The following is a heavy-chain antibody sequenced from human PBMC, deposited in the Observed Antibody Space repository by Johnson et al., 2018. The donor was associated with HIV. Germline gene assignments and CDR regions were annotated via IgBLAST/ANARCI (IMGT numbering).Heavy chain of an antibody. D-gene: IGHD6-6*01. CDR3: EAARPENDAFDI. CDR2: IYSGGST. Sequence: VQLVESGGGLVQPGGSLRLSCAASGFTVSSNYMSWVRQAPGKGLEWVSVIYSGGSTYYADSVKGRFTISRDNSKNTLDLQMNSLKTEDTAVYYCEAARPENDAFDIWGQGTMVTVSS. CDR1: GFTVSSNY. V-gene: IGHV3-66*01. J-gene: IGHJ3*02.